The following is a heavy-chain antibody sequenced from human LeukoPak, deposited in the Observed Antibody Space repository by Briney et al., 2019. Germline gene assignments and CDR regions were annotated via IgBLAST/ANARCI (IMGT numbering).Heavy chain of an antibody. D-gene: IGHD1-26*01. Sequence: ASVKVSCKASGYTFTSYDINWVRQATGQGLEWMGWMNRNSGNTGYAQKFQGRVTITRNTSISTAYMELSSLRSEDTAVYYCARGRNKGIVGAKTYYFDYWGQGPLVTVSS. CDR1: GYTFTSYD. J-gene: IGHJ4*02. CDR3: ARGRNKGIVGAKTYYFDY. V-gene: IGHV1-8*03. CDR2: MNRNSGNT.